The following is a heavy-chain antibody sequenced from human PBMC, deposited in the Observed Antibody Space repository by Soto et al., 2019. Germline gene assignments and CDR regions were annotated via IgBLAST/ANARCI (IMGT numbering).Heavy chain of an antibody. CDR3: ARDRRLQRLGSGFDY. D-gene: IGHD4-4*01. CDR2: INHSGST. Sequence: QVQLQQWGAGLLKPSETLSLTCAVYGGSFSGYYWSWIRQPPGKGLEWIGEINHSGSTNYNPSLKSRVTISVDTSKNQFSLKLSSATAADTAVYYCARDRRLQRLGSGFDYWGQGTLVTVSS. V-gene: IGHV4-34*01. CDR1: GGSFSGYY. J-gene: IGHJ4*02.